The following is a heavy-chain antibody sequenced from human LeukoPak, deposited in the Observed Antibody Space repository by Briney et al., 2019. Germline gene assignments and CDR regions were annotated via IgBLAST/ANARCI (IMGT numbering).Heavy chain of an antibody. CDR1: GFTFSSYW. CDR2: INSDGSAT. Sequence: GGSLRLSCAASGFTFSSYWMSWVRQAPGKGLMWVSQINSDGSATSCADPVKGRCTISRDDAKNMLYLEMNSLRVEDTAVYFCTRDHGLDVWGQGTTVTVSS. J-gene: IGHJ6*02. V-gene: IGHV3-74*01. CDR3: TRDHGLDV.